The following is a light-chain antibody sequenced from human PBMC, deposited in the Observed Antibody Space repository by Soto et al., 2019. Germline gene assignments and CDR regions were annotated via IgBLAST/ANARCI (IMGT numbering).Light chain of an antibody. CDR1: QSVSSN. J-gene: IGKJ1*01. CDR2: GAS. V-gene: IGKV3-15*01. Sequence: EIVMTQSPATLSVSPGERATLSCRASQSVSSNLAWYQQKPGQAPRLLIYGASTRATGVPARFSGSGSGTEFTLIISSLQPDDFATYYCQQYNSDSHTFGQGTKVDIK. CDR3: QQYNSDSHT.